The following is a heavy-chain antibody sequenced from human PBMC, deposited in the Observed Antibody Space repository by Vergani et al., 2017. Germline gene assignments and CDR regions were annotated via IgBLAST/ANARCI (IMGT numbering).Heavy chain of an antibody. D-gene: IGHD3-3*01. CDR3: AKDSRFLEWLLHYFDY. Sequence: QVQLVESGGGVVQPGRSLRLSCAASGFTFSSYGMHWVRQAPGKGLEWVAVISYDGSNKYYADSVKGRFTISRDNSKNTLYLQMNSLRAEDTAVYYCAKDSRFLEWLLHYFDYWGQGTLVTVSS. CDR1: GFTFSSYG. CDR2: ISYDGSNK. V-gene: IGHV3-30*18. J-gene: IGHJ4*02.